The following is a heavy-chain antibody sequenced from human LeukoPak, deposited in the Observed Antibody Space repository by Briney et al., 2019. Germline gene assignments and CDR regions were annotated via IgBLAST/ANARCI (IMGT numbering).Heavy chain of an antibody. D-gene: IGHD1-1*01. CDR3: ATQRHPSDHLFDY. J-gene: IGHJ4*02. Sequence: GGSLRLSCAASGFTFSSYSMNWVRQAPGKGLEWVSSISSSSSYIYYADSVKGRFTISRVNAKNSLYLQMNSLRAEDTAVYYCATQRHPSDHLFDYWGQGTLVTVSS. V-gene: IGHV3-21*01. CDR1: GFTFSSYS. CDR2: ISSSSSYI.